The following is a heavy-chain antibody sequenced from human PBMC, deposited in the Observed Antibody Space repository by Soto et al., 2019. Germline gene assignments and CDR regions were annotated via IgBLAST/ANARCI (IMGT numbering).Heavy chain of an antibody. CDR3: ARGRTYSSSIHFDI. Sequence: ASVKVSCKASGYTFTSYDINWVRQATGQGLEWMGWMNPNSGNTGYAQKFQGRVTMTRNTSISTAYMELSSLRSEDTAVYYCARGRTYSSSIHFDIWGQGTMVTVSS. V-gene: IGHV1-8*01. CDR2: MNPNSGNT. J-gene: IGHJ3*02. D-gene: IGHD6-6*01. CDR1: GYTFTSYD.